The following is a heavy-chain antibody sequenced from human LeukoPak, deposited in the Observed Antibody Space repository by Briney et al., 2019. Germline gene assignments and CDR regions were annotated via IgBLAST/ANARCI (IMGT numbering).Heavy chain of an antibody. CDR2: IHTSGTT. CDR1: GGSVSSFH. CDR3: AGGPNYYYFDF. Sequence: PETLSLTCTVSGGSVSSFHWNWIRQTPGKGLEWIGCIHTSGTTNYNPSLKSRVTISVDRSKNQFSLNLTSVTAADAAVYYCAGGPNYYYFDFWGQGPLVTVSS. V-gene: IGHV4-4*09. D-gene: IGHD1-7*01. J-gene: IGHJ4*02.